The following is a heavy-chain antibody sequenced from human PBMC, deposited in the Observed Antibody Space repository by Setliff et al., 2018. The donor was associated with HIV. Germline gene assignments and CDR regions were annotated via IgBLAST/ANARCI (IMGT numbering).Heavy chain of an antibody. D-gene: IGHD6-19*01. J-gene: IGHJ4*02. Sequence: GGPLRLSCAASGFTFSSYAMAWVRQAPGKGLEWVSTISATGDTPFYANPVKGRLTISRDNSKNTLYLQMNSLRAEDTAVYYCAKDSGNSGWYLDYWGQGILVTVSS. CDR1: GFTFSSYA. CDR2: ISATGDTP. CDR3: AKDSGNSGWYLDY. V-gene: IGHV3-23*01.